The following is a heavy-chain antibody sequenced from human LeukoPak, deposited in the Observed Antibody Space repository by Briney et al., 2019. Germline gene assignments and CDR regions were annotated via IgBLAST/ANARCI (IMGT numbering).Heavy chain of an antibody. CDR3: ARLQYYDSRGFYYGFDY. J-gene: IGHJ4*02. D-gene: IGHD3-22*01. V-gene: IGHV4-39*01. CDR1: VGSISSGNYL. Sequence: PETLSLTCTVSVGSISSGNYLWGWIRQPPGKGLEWIASISYSGNTYYNPSLKSRVTISVDTSKNQFSLKLNSVTAADTAVYYCARLQYYDSRGFYYGFDYWGQGTLVTVSS. CDR2: ISYSGNT.